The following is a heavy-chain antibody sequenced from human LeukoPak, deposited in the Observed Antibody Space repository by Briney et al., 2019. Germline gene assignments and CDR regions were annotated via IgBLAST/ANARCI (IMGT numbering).Heavy chain of an antibody. CDR3: AKDYGSAYYYMDV. V-gene: IGHV3-48*03. Sequence: PGGSLRLSCAASGFTFSSYEMNWVRQAPGKGLEWVSYISSSGSTIYYADSVKGRFTISRDNSKNTLYLQMNSLRAEDTAVYYCAKDYGSAYYYMDVWGKGTTVTISS. CDR1: GFTFSSYE. CDR2: ISSSGSTI. J-gene: IGHJ6*03. D-gene: IGHD3-10*01.